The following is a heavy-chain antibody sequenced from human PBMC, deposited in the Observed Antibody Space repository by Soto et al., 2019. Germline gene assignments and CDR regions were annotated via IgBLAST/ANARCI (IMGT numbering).Heavy chain of an antibody. Sequence: GGPLRLSCAAAGFTFSSYGMHWVRQAPGKGLEWVAVIWYDGSEKYYADSVKGRFTISRDNSKNTLYLQMNSLRAEDTAVYYCARQSLGNIRLRGFDYWGQGALVTVSS. CDR2: IWYDGSEK. D-gene: IGHD1-1*01. V-gene: IGHV3-33*01. CDR1: GFTFSSYG. CDR3: ARQSLGNIRLRGFDY. J-gene: IGHJ4*02.